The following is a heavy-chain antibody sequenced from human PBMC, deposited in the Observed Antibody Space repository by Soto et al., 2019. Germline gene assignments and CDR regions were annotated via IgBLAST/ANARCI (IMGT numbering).Heavy chain of an antibody. CDR3: ARVPDR. Sequence: PSETLSLTCTVSGASIRGHYWSWIRQPPGKGPEWIGYVYDSGATNYDPFLVSRVTMSVDTSKNQFFLKLTSATAADTAIYYCARVPDRWGQGTLVTVSS. J-gene: IGHJ5*02. CDR2: VYDSGAT. V-gene: IGHV4-4*08. CDR1: GASIRGHY. D-gene: IGHD2-2*01.